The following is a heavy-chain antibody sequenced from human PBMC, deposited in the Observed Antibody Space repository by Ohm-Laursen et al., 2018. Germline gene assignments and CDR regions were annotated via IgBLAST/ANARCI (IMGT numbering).Heavy chain of an antibody. CDR1: GNSVSSNSAA. CDR3: ARGRVYGISRPFDY. V-gene: IGHV6-1*01. Sequence: QTLSLTCAISGNSVSSNSAAWNWIRQSPSRGLEWLGRTYYGSKWYNDYAVSVKSRITTNPDTSKNQFSLQLNSVTPEDTAVYYCARGRVYGISRPFDYWGQGTLVTVSS. J-gene: IGHJ4*02. CDR2: TYYGSKWYN. D-gene: IGHD6-13*01.